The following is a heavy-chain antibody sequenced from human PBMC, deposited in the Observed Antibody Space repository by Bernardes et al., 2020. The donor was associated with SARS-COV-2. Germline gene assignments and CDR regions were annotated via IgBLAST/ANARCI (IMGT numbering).Heavy chain of an antibody. D-gene: IGHD2-15*01. V-gene: IGHV1-2*02. CDR2: IYPNSGAT. CDR3: ARKIVIAADVWFFDS. Sequence: ASVKVSCKTSGYTFPDHYMHWVRQAPGQGLEWMGWIYPNSGATNSAQKSQGRVTLTTDTSISTAYMELSRLRSDDTAVYYCARKIVIAADVWFFDSWGQGALVTVAS. J-gene: IGHJ4*02. CDR1: GYTFPDHY.